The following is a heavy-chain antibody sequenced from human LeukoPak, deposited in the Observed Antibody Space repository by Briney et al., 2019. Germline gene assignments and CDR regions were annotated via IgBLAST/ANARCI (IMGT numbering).Heavy chain of an antibody. CDR1: GFTVSSNY. D-gene: IGHD3-22*01. Sequence: GGSLRLSCAASGFTVSSNYMSWVRQAPGKGLEWVSVIYSGGSTYYADSVKGRFTISRDNSKNTLYLQMNSLRAEDTAVYYCARVVNMIVVAYPDAFDIWGQGTMVTVSS. V-gene: IGHV3-53*01. CDR2: IYSGGST. CDR3: ARVVNMIVVAYPDAFDI. J-gene: IGHJ3*02.